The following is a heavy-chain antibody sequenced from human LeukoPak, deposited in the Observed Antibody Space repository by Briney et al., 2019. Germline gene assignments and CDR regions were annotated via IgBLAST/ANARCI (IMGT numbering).Heavy chain of an antibody. V-gene: IGHV3-30*18. J-gene: IGHJ3*02. CDR2: ISYDGSNK. CDR3: AKDPHQSYAPNDAFDI. D-gene: IGHD2-2*01. CDR1: GFTFSSYG. Sequence: GGSLRLSCAASGFTFSSYGMHWVRQAPGKGLEWVAVISYDGSNKYYADSVKGRFTISRDNSKNTLYLQMNSLRGEDTAVYYCAKDPHQSYAPNDAFDIWGQGTMVTVSS.